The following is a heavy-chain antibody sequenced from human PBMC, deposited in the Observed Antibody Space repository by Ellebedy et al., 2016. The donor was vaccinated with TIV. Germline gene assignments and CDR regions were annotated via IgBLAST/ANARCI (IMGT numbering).Heavy chain of an antibody. CDR2: INAGNGNT. V-gene: IGHV1-3*01. Sequence: ASVKVSCTASGYTFTSYAIHWVRQAPGQRLEWMGWINAGNGNTKYSQKFQGRVTITRDTSASTAYMELRSLRSEDTAVYYCARGSYDSSGYYRTVNYGMDVWGQGTTATVSS. D-gene: IGHD3-22*01. CDR3: ARGSYDSSGYYRTVNYGMDV. CDR1: GYTFTSYA. J-gene: IGHJ6*02.